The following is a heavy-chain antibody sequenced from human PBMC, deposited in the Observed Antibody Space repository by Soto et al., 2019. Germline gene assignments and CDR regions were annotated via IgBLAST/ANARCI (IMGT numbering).Heavy chain of an antibody. J-gene: IGHJ3*02. D-gene: IGHD2-8*01. CDR2: IYYSGGT. CDR3: ARRGYYAISAFDI. Sequence: SETLSLTCTVSGGSISSYYWSWIRQPPGKGLEWIGYIYYSGGTNYNPSLKSRVTISVDTSKNQFSLKLSSVTAADTAVYYCARRGYYAISAFDIWGQGTMVTVSS. CDR1: GGSISSYY. V-gene: IGHV4-59*08.